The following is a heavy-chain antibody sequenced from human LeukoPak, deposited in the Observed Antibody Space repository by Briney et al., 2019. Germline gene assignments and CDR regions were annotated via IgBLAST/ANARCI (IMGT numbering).Heavy chain of an antibody. CDR2: INHSGST. V-gene: IGHV4-34*01. D-gene: IGHD3-3*01. CDR1: GGSFSGYY. CDR3: ARGLRYPSGHLDY. J-gene: IGHJ4*02. Sequence: PSETLSLTCAVYGGSFSGYYWSWIRQPPGKGLEWIGEINHSGSTNYNPSLKSRVTISVDTSKSQFSLKLSSVTAADTAVYYCARGLRYPSGHLDYWGQGTLVTVSS.